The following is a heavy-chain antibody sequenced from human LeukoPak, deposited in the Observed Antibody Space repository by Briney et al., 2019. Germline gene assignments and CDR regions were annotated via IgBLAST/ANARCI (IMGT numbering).Heavy chain of an antibody. V-gene: IGHV6-1*01. Sequence: SQTLSLTCAISGDSVSSNSAAWNWIRQSPPRGLEWLGRTYYRSKWYNDYAVSVKSRITINPDTSKNQFSLQLNSVTPENTAVYYCARGSGWFYYFDYWGQGTLVTVSS. CDR3: ARGSGWFYYFDY. D-gene: IGHD6-19*01. CDR1: GDSVSSNSAA. J-gene: IGHJ4*02. CDR2: TYYRSKWYN.